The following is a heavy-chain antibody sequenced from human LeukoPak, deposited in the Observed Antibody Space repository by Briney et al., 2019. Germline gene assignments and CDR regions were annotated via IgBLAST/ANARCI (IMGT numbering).Heavy chain of an antibody. Sequence: PPGGSLRLSCAASGFTFSSYDMHWVRQATGKGLEWVSAIGTAGDTYYPGSVKGRFTISRENAKNSLYLQMNSLRAGDTAVYYCARFWRKSGYYDYWGQGTLVTVSS. D-gene: IGHD3-3*01. CDR3: ARFWRKSGYYDY. J-gene: IGHJ4*02. V-gene: IGHV3-13*01. CDR1: GFTFSSYD. CDR2: IGTAGDT.